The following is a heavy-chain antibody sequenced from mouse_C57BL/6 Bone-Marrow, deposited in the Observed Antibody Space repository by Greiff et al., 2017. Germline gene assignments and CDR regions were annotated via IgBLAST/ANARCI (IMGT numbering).Heavy chain of an antibody. V-gene: IGHV5-4*01. CDR3: ARDGHKPFDY. J-gene: IGHJ2*01. D-gene: IGHD6-1*01. Sequence: EVQLVESGGGLVKPGGSLKLSCAASGFTFSSYAMSWVRQTPEKRLEWVATISDGGSYTYYPDNVKGRFTISRDNAKNNLYLQMSHLKSEDTAMYYCARDGHKPFDYWGQGTTVTVSS. CDR2: ISDGGSYT. CDR1: GFTFSSYA.